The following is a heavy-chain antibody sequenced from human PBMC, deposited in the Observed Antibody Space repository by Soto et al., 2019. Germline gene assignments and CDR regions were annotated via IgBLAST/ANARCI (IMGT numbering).Heavy chain of an antibody. CDR2: IKQDGSEK. D-gene: IGHD7-27*01. CDR3: ARLTGRAGIDAFDI. J-gene: IGHJ3*02. Sequence: GGSLRLSCAASGFTFSSYWMSWVRQAPGKGLEWVANIKQDGSEKYYVDSVKGRFTISRDNAKNSLYLQMNSLRADDRAVYCCARLTGRAGIDAFDIWGQGTMVTVSS. V-gene: IGHV3-7*03. CDR1: GFTFSSYW.